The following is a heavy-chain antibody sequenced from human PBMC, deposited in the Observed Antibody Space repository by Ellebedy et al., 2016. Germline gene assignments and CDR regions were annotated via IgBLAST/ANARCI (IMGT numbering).Heavy chain of an antibody. V-gene: IGHV4-59*08. CDR2: IYYSGST. CDR1: GGSFSGYY. D-gene: IGHD3-16*01. Sequence: SETLSLXXAVYGGSFSGYYWSWIRQPPGKGLEWIAYIYYSGSTNYNPSLKSRVTISVDTSKNQFSLKLTSVTAADTAVYYCARLVRGTEIDPWGQGTLVTVSS. J-gene: IGHJ5*02. CDR3: ARLVRGTEIDP.